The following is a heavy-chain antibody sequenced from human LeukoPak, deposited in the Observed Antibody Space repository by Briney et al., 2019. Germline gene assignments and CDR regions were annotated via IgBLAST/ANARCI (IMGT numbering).Heavy chain of an antibody. V-gene: IGHV3-23*01. Sequence: GGSLRLSCAASGFSFSSYWMHWVRQAPGKGLEWVSAISGSGGSTYYADSVKGRFTISRDNSKNTLYLQMNSLRAEDTAVYYCAKSRITMIVVVQKQGGAFDYWGQGTLVTVSS. CDR1: GFSFSSYW. D-gene: IGHD3-22*01. CDR2: ISGSGGST. J-gene: IGHJ4*02. CDR3: AKSRITMIVVVQKQGGAFDY.